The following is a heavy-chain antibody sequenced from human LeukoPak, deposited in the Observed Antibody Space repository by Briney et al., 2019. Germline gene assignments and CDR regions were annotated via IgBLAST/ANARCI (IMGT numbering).Heavy chain of an antibody. J-gene: IGHJ6*02. CDR2: ISWSSGSI. CDR3: AKDDRYYYDSSGYYSGMDV. D-gene: IGHD3-22*01. V-gene: IGHV3-9*01. Sequence: PGRSLRLSCAASGFTFDDYAMHWVRQAPGKCLEWVSGISWSSGSIGYADSVKGRFTISRDNAKNSLYLQMNSLRAEDTALYYCAKDDRYYYDSSGYYSGMDVWGQGTTVTVSS. CDR1: GFTFDDYA.